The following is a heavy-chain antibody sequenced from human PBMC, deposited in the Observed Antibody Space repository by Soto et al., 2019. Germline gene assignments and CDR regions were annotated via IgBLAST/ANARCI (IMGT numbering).Heavy chain of an antibody. CDR1: GFTFSPYA. D-gene: IGHD6-13*01. CDR3: AREQEIEVAGTFAP. V-gene: IGHV3-30-3*01. CDR2: ISSDGSSK. Sequence: QVQLVEPGGGVVQPGRSLRLSCAASGFTFSPYAMHWVRQAPGKGLEWVAVISSDGSSKYYADSVKGRFTISRDNSKNTLYLQMNSLRAEDTAMYYCAREQEIEVAGTFAPWGQGTLVTVSS. J-gene: IGHJ5*02.